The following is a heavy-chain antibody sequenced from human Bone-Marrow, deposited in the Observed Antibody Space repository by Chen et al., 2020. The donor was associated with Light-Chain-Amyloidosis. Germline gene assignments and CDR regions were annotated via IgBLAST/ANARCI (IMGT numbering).Heavy chain of an antibody. D-gene: IGHD1-26*01. Sequence: QLQLQESGPGLVKPSETLSLTCTVSGGSISSSSYYWGWIRQPPGKGLEWIGSIYYSGSTYYNPSLKSRVTISVDASKNQCSLMLSSVTASDTAVYYCARQFGGCYSRRLVFDYWGQGTLVTVSS. CDR3: ARQFGGCYSRRLVFDY. CDR1: GGSISSSSYY. V-gene: IGHV4-39*01. CDR2: IYYSGST. J-gene: IGHJ4*02.